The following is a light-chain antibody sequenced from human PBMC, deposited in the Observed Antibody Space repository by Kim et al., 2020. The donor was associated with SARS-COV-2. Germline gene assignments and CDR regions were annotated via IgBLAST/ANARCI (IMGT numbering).Light chain of an antibody. J-gene: IGLJ2*01. Sequence: SSELTQPPSVSVAPGKTATVACGGDNIATKSVHWYQHKPGQAPVLVIYYNSDRPSGIPERFSGSNSGNTATLTINGVEAGDEADYYCQVWDTSRDQVIFGGGTKLTVL. CDR1: NIATKS. V-gene: IGLV3-21*04. CDR2: YNS. CDR3: QVWDTSRDQVI.